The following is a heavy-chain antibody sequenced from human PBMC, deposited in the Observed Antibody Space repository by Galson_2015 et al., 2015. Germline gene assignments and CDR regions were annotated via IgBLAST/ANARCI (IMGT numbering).Heavy chain of an antibody. CDR2: ISWDGSGT. CDR3: AKDVGDYGDYSSYFDY. V-gene: IGHV3-43D*04. J-gene: IGHJ4*02. Sequence: SLRRSCEASGFTFGHYAMYWVRQPPGQGLEWVSLISWDGSGTYYADSVKGRFTISRDHSKNSMYLQMNRLRAEDSALYYCAKDVGDYGDYSSYFDYWGQGTLVTVSS. CDR1: GFTFGHYA. D-gene: IGHD4-17*01.